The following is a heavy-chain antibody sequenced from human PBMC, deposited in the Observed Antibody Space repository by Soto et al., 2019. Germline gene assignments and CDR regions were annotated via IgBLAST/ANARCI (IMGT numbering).Heavy chain of an antibody. CDR2: ISGSGGST. J-gene: IGHJ4*02. CDR3: AKYPSYYDILTGYRGFDY. CDR1: GFTFSTYA. V-gene: IGHV3-23*01. D-gene: IGHD3-9*01. Sequence: GGSLRLSCAASGFTFSTYAMSWVRQAPGKGLEWVSAISGSGGSTYYADSVKGRFTISRDNSKNTLYLQMNSLRAVDTAVYYCAKYPSYYDILTGYRGFDYWGPGTLVTVSS.